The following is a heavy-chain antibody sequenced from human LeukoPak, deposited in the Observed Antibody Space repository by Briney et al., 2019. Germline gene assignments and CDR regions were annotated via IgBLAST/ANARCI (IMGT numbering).Heavy chain of an antibody. CDR1: GYTFTGYY. CDR3: ARDQEAFDY. J-gene: IGHJ4*02. V-gene: IGHV1-2*06. CDR2: INPNGYGT. Sequence: ASVKVSCKASGYTFTGYYMHWVRQAPGQGLEWMGRINPNGYGTNYAQKFQGRVTVTRDTSTSTVHMELSGLRSEDTAVYYCARDQEAFDYWGQGTLVTVSS.